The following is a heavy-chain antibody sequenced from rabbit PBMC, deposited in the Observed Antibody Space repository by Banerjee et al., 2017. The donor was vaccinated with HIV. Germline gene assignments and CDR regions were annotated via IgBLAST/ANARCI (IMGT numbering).Heavy chain of an antibody. Sequence: QSLEESGGGLVQPEGSLTLTCTASGFSFSSSYYMCWVRQAPGKGLEWIACINAGSTGSTYYASWAKGRFAISNTSPTSVTLQMTSLTAADTATYFCARSAGYSGSNGYLNLWGPGTLVTVS. CDR2: INAGSTGST. J-gene: IGHJ4*01. CDR1: GFSFSSSYY. D-gene: IGHD1-1*01. V-gene: IGHV1S40*01. CDR3: ARSAGYSGSNGYLNL.